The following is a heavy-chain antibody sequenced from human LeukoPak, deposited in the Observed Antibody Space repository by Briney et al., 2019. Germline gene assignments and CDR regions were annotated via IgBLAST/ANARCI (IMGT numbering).Heavy chain of an antibody. J-gene: IGHJ4*02. D-gene: IGHD6-19*01. V-gene: IGHV4-59*01. CDR1: GGSISSYD. CDR2: ISYPGRP. CDR3: ARQELYNSGWYVDY. Sequence: SETLSLTCTVSGGSISSYDWSWIRQPPGKGLEWIGYISYPGRPNHTTSRKSRVTLARDPSKSQFYLTQTSVPAADTAVYYGARQELYNSGWYVDYWGQGTLVSVSS.